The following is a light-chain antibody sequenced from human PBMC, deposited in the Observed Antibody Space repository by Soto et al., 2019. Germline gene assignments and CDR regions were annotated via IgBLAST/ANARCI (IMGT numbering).Light chain of an antibody. CDR1: RSDVGGYNY. CDR2: DVS. J-gene: IGLJ1*01. Sequence: QSALTQPRSVSGSPGQSVTISCTGTRSDVGGYNYVSWYQQHPGKATKFMIYDVSKPPSGVPDRFSGSKSGNTASLTISGLQTEDEADYYCCSYAGSYSFVFGTGTKLTVL. V-gene: IGLV2-11*01. CDR3: CSYAGSYSFV.